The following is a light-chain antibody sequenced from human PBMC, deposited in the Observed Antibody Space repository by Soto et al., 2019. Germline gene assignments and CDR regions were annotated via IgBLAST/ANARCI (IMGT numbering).Light chain of an antibody. J-gene: IGLJ1*01. CDR2: EVS. CDR3: SSYTSSSTRGIYV. V-gene: IGLV2-14*01. CDR1: SSDVDDYNL. Sequence: QSVLTQPASVSGSPGQSIIISCTGTSSDVDDYNLVSWYQQHPGKAPKLMIYEVSYRPSGVSNRFSGSKSGNTASLTISGLQAXDEADYYCSSYTSSSTRGIYVFGSGTKVTVL.